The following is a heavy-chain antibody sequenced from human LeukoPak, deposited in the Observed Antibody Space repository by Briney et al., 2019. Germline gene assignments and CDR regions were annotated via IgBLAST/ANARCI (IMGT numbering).Heavy chain of an antibody. CDR3: ARGSIAVVHAFDI. D-gene: IGHD6-19*01. CDR2: ISSSSSYI. Sequence: GGPLILSCAASGFTFSSYSMNWFRQAPGKGLNWVSSISSSSSYIYYADSVKGRFTISRDNAKKSLYLQMNSLRAEDTAVYYCARGSIAVVHAFDIWGQGTMVTVSS. V-gene: IGHV3-21*01. CDR1: GFTFSSYS. J-gene: IGHJ3*02.